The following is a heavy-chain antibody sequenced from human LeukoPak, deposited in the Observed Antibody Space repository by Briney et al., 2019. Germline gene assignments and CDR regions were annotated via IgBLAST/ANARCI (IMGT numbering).Heavy chain of an antibody. D-gene: IGHD3-22*01. CDR3: ATDSADYYDSSGYYYAFDY. CDR1: GYTLTELS. CDR2: FDPEDGET. J-gene: IGHJ4*02. Sequence: GASVEVSCKVSGYTLTELSMHWVRQAPGKGLEWMGGFDPEDGETIYAQKFQGRVTMTEDTSTDTAYMELSSLRSEDTAVYYCATDSADYYDSSGYYYAFDYWGQGTLVIVSS. V-gene: IGHV1-24*01.